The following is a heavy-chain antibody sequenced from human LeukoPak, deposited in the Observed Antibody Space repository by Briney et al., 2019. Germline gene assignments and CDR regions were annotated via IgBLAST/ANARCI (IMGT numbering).Heavy chain of an antibody. J-gene: IGHJ5*02. D-gene: IGHD6-13*01. CDR3: AKQQLVGGGWFDP. V-gene: IGHV4-59*01. Sequence: SETLSLTCTVSGGSISSYYWSWIRQPPGKGLEWIGYIYYSGSTNYNPSLKSRVTISVDTSKIQFSLKLSSVTAADTAVYYCAKQQLVGGGWFDPWGQGTLVTVSS. CDR2: IYYSGST. CDR1: GGSISSYY.